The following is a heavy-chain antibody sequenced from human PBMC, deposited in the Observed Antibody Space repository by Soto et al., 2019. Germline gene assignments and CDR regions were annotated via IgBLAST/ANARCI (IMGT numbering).Heavy chain of an antibody. J-gene: IGHJ4*02. CDR1: GDSLSTNP. CDR3: ARRRSGGFFPFFDS. CDR2: TGSGTGPG. D-gene: IGHD2-15*01. V-gene: IGHV1-69*06. Sequence: SVKVSCKASGDSLSTNPISWVRQAPGQGLEWMGGTGSGTGPGNHAQKFQGRLTVTADKSTSTVYMELSNLTSEDTAVYYCARRRSGGFFPFFDSWGQGTLVTVSS.